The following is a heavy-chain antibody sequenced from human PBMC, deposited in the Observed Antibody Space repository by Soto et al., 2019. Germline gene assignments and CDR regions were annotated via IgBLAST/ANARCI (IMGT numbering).Heavy chain of an antibody. Sequence: QVQLVQSGAEVKKPGASVKVSCKASGYTFTNFGISWVRQAPGQGLEWMGWISAYNGNTNYAQKFQGRVTMTTDTATRTAYMEARRVSLEDTAVYYCARGGTPIAFWGQGTVVTVSS. CDR1: GYTFTNFG. CDR2: ISAYNGNT. D-gene: IGHD3-16*01. V-gene: IGHV1-18*01. CDR3: ARGGTPIAF. J-gene: IGHJ4*02.